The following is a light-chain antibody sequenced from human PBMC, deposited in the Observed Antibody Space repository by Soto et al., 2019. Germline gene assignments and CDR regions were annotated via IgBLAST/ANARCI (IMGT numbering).Light chain of an antibody. Sequence: DIQITQSPSTLSSSVLERFTITCRASQSISSWLAWYQQKPGKAPKLLIYDASTLESGVPSRFSGSGSGTEFTLTISSLQPDDFATYYCQQYNNYPRTFGQGTKVDI. CDR2: DAS. J-gene: IGKJ1*01. CDR3: QQYNNYPRT. CDR1: QSISSW. V-gene: IGKV1-5*01.